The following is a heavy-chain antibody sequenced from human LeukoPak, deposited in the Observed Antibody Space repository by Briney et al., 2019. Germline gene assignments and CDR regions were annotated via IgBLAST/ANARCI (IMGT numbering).Heavy chain of an antibody. CDR1: GFTVSSNY. Sequence: GGSLRLSCAASGFTVSSNYMSWVRQAPGKGLEWVSVIYSGGSTYYADSVKGRFTISRDNSKNTLYLQMNSLRAEDTAVYYCARDGGYRDYAFDYWGQGTLVTVSS. V-gene: IGHV3-53*01. D-gene: IGHD4-17*01. CDR3: ARDGGYRDYAFDY. J-gene: IGHJ4*02. CDR2: IYSGGST.